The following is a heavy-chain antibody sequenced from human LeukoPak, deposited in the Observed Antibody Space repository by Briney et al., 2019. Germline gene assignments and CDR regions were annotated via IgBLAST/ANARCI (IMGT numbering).Heavy chain of an antibody. J-gene: IGHJ1*01. D-gene: IGHD3-22*01. CDR2: IYYNGNT. Sequence: SETLSLTCTVSAGSISSYYWSWIREPPGKGLEWIGNIYYNGNTNYNPSLKSRVTISVDTSKNQFSLKLSSVTAADTAVYYCARAYDSSGRDFQHWGQGTLVTVSS. CDR3: ARAYDSSGRDFQH. V-gene: IGHV4-59*12. CDR1: AGSISSYY.